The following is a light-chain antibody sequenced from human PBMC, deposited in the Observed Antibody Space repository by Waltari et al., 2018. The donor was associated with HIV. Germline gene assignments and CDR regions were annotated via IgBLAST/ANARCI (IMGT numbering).Light chain of an antibody. Sequence: QLTQSPSSLSASLGDKVTITWRASQNLTTLLNWYQLRPGKAPRLLIYGVSGLPTGVPSRFTGGGSGADFTLTINNLQPEDFASYFCQQTYSVSITFGPGTRVEI. V-gene: IGKV1-39*01. J-gene: IGKJ5*01. CDR3: QQTYSVSIT. CDR2: GVS. CDR1: QNLTTL.